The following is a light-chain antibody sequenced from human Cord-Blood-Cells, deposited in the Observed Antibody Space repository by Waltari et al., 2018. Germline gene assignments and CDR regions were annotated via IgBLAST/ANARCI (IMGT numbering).Light chain of an antibody. Sequence: SYVLTQPPSVSVAPGKTARITCGGNNIGSKSVHWYQQKPGQDPVLFIDYASDRASGIPERFSGSNSGNTATLTISRVEAGDEADYYCQVWDSSSDHWVFGGGTKLTVL. CDR2: YAS. J-gene: IGLJ3*02. V-gene: IGLV3-21*04. CDR3: QVWDSSSDHWV. CDR1: NIGSKS.